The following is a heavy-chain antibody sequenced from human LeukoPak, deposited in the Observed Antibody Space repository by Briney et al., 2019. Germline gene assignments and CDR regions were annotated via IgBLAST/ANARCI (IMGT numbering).Heavy chain of an antibody. D-gene: IGHD4-23*01. CDR3: ARGRPHGNDY. V-gene: IGHV3-74*01. Sequence: GGPLRLSCAASGFTFSSYWMNWVRQAPGKGLVWVSRIASDGSSTTYADSVKGRFSISRDNAQNTLYLQMNSLRVEDTAVYYCARGRPHGNDYWGQGTLVTVSS. J-gene: IGHJ4*02. CDR2: IASDGSST. CDR1: GFTFSSYW.